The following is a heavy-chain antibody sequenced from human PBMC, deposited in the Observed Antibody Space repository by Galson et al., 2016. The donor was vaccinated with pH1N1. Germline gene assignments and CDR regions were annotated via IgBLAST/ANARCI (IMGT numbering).Heavy chain of an antibody. J-gene: IGHJ6*02. CDR3: ASPAIVRGVVYYHYGMDV. D-gene: IGHD3-10*01. Sequence: SVKVSCKASGGTFSNSAVSWVRQAPGQGLEWMGGIIPIFGTTNYAQKIQGRVTITADQITSTAYMELSSLRPEDTAIYYCASPAIVRGVVYYHYGMDVWGQGTTVTVSS. CDR1: GGTFSNSA. V-gene: IGHV1-69*13. CDR2: IIPIFGTT.